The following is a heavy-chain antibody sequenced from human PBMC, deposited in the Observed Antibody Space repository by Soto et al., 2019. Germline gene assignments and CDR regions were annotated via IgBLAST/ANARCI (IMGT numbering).Heavy chain of an antibody. V-gene: IGHV3-23*01. Sequence: GGSLRLSCAASGFTFSSYAMSWVRQAPGKGLEWVSAISGSGGSTYYADSVKGRFTISRDNSKTTLYLQMNSLRAEDTAVYSCAKPPQNHPMVRGYGMDVWGQRTKLTVSS. J-gene: IGHJ6*02. CDR3: AKPPQNHPMVRGYGMDV. CDR2: ISGSGGST. CDR1: GFTFSSYA. D-gene: IGHD3-10*01.